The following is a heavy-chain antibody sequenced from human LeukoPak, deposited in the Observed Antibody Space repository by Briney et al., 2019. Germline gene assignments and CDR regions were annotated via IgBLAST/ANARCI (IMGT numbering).Heavy chain of an antibody. CDR1: GVSISSSNSC. D-gene: IGHD3-10*02. Sequence: PSETLSLTCTVSGVSISSSNSCWGWIRQPPGKGLEWIGSIYYSGNTYYNASLKSQVSISIDTSKNQFSLKLTSVTAADTAVYYCARHFTVRTNWFDPWGQGTLVTVSS. J-gene: IGHJ5*02. CDR3: ARHFTVRTNWFDP. CDR2: IYYSGNT. V-gene: IGHV4-39*01.